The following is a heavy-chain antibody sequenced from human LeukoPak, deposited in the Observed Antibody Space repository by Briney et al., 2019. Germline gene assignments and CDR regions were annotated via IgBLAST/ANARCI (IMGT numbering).Heavy chain of an antibody. CDR2: ISWNSGSI. CDR3: AREYYYGSGG. CDR1: GFTFDDYA. D-gene: IGHD3-10*01. Sequence: GGSLRLSCAASGFTFDDYAMHWVRQAPGKGLEWVSGISWNSGSIGYADSVKGRFTISRDNAKNSLYLQMNSLRAEDTAVCYCAREYYYGSGGWGQGTLVTVSS. J-gene: IGHJ4*02. V-gene: IGHV3-9*01.